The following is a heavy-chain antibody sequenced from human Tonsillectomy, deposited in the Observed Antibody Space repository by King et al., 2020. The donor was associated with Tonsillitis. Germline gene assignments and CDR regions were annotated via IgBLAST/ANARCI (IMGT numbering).Heavy chain of an antibody. Sequence: VQLVESGGGVAQPGRSLRLSCAASGFTFGTYGMHWVRQAPGKGLEWVAVISYDGSYIYYADSVRGRFTISRDNPKNTLYLQMNSLRAEDTAVYYCAKDRGGVDFDFDYWGQGTLVTVSS. J-gene: IGHJ4*02. CDR2: ISYDGSYI. D-gene: IGHD3-9*01. CDR3: AKDRGGVDFDFDY. CDR1: GFTFGTYG. V-gene: IGHV3-30*18.